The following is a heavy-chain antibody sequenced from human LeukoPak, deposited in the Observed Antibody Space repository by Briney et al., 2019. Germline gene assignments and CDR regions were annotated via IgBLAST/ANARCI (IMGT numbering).Heavy chain of an antibody. D-gene: IGHD6-13*01. CDR1: GGSISSGGYY. CDR3: ARGWGSSWYYFDN. Sequence: SETLSLTCTVSGGSISSGGYYWSWIRQPPGKGLEWIGYISYSGNTNYNPSLKSRVTISVDTSKNQFSLKLSSVTAADTAVYYCARGWGSSWYYFDNWGQGTLVTVSS. V-gene: IGHV4-61*08. CDR2: ISYSGNT. J-gene: IGHJ4*02.